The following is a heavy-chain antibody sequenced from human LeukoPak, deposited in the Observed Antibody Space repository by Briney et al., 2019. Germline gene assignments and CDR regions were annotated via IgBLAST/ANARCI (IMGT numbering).Heavy chain of an antibody. V-gene: IGHV4-34*01. CDR2: INDSGRT. CDR3: ARLWNDGGNYYIAV. D-gene: IGHD1-1*01. J-gene: IGHJ6*03. CDR1: GGSFSTYY. Sequence: SETLSLTCALYGGSFSTYYWSWIRQPPGKGLEWIGEINDSGRTNYNPSLMSRVTVSVDASKNQFSLRLTTVTATDTPVYYCARLWNDGGNYYIAVWGKGATVSVSS.